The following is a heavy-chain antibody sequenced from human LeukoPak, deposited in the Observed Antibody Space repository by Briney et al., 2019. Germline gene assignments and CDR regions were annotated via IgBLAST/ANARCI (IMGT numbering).Heavy chain of an antibody. CDR1: GGTFSSYA. CDR2: IIPILGIA. D-gene: IGHD6-19*01. CDR3: ARDSPYSSGFWDY. Sequence: SVKVSCKASGGTFSSYAISWVRQAPGQGLEWMGRIIPILGIANYAQKFQGRVTITADKSTSTAYMELSSLRSDDTAVYYCARDSPYSSGFWDYWGQGTLVTVSS. J-gene: IGHJ4*02. V-gene: IGHV1-69*04.